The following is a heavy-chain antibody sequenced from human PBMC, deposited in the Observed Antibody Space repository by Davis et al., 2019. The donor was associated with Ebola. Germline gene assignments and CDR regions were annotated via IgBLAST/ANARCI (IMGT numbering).Heavy chain of an antibody. D-gene: IGHD2-21*01. Sequence: ASVKVSCKASGFTLTKYAIHWVRQAPGQRLEWMGWMNPNSGNTGYAQKFQGRVTMTRENSMSTAYMELRSLRSEDTAVYFCARGGVAYSDLDYWGQGTLVTVSS. V-gene: IGHV1-8*01. J-gene: IGHJ4*02. CDR1: GFTLTKYA. CDR2: MNPNSGNT. CDR3: ARGGVAYSDLDY.